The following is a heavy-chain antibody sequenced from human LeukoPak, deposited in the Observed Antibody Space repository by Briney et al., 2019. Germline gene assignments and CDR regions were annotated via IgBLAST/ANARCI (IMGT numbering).Heavy chain of an antibody. D-gene: IGHD1-26*01. J-gene: IGHJ5*01. Sequence: GGSLRLSCAASGFSFSTHWMHWVRQAPGKGLVWVSRIHSDGSVTNYADSVKGRFTISRDNAKNTLYLQMNSLRAEDTAVYYCVRIIVGASNWFDSWGQGTLVIVSS. CDR1: GFSFSTHW. CDR2: IHSDGSVT. V-gene: IGHV3-74*01. CDR3: VRIIVGASNWFDS.